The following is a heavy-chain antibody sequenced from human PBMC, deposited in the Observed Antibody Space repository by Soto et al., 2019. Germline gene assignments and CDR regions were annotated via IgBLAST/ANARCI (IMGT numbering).Heavy chain of an antibody. CDR2: IYYSGST. CDR1: GGSISSSSYY. V-gene: IGHV4-39*01. Sequence: QLQLQESGPGLVKPSETLSLTCTVSGGSISSSSYYWGWIRHPPGKGLEWIGSIYYSGSTYYNPSLKSRVTISVDTSKNQFSLKLSSVTAADTAVYYCARQPGGKGDYWGQGTLVTVSS. CDR3: ARQPGGKGDY. J-gene: IGHJ4*02.